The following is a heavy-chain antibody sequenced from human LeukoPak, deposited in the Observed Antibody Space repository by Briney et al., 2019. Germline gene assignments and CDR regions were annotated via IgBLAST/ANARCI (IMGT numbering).Heavy chain of an antibody. V-gene: IGHV3-30-3*01. Sequence: GGSLRLSCAASGFTFSSYAMHWVRQAPGKGLEWVAVISYDGSNKYYADSVKGRFTISRDNSKNTLYLQMNSLRAEDTAVYYCAREGMNGYSSSWFYGDAFDIWGQGTMVTVSS. J-gene: IGHJ3*02. D-gene: IGHD6-13*01. CDR3: AREGMNGYSSSWFYGDAFDI. CDR2: ISYDGSNK. CDR1: GFTFSSYA.